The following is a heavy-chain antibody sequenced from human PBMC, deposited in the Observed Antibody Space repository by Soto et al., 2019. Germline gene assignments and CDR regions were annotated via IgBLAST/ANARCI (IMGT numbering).Heavy chain of an antibody. V-gene: IGHV4-39*01. J-gene: IGHJ5*02. D-gene: IGHD3-16*01. CDR3: ARRERYYASPGWFDP. Sequence: QLHLQESGPGLVRPSETLSLTCTVSGGSINDFAYYWGWIRQPPGKGLEWIGTVYHNENTYYNPSLKSRVTISVDTAKNQFSLNLRSVTAADTAIYFCARRERYYASPGWFDPWGQGALVTVSS. CDR2: VYHNENT. CDR1: GGSINDFAYY.